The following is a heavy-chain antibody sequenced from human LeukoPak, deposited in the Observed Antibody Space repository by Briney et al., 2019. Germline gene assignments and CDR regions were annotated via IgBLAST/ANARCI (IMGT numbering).Heavy chain of an antibody. D-gene: IGHD3-22*01. CDR1: GFTFSSYS. V-gene: IGHV3-48*01. CDR2: ISSSSSTI. CDR3: ATAKWGSGYYPDY. Sequence: GGSLRLSCAASGFTFSSYSMNWVRQAPGKGLEWVSYISSSSSTIYYADSVKGRFTISRDNAKNSLYLQMNSLRAEDTAVYYCATAKWGSGYYPDYWGQGTLVTVSS. J-gene: IGHJ4*02.